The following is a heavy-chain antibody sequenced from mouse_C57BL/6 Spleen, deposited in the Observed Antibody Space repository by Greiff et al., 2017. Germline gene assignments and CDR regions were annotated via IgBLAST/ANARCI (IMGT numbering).Heavy chain of an antibody. CDR2: IDPSDSYT. CDR1: GYTFTSYW. CDR3: ASRDGNYPSAWFAY. J-gene: IGHJ3*01. Sequence: QVQLQQPGAELVRPGTSVKLSCKASGYTFTSYWMHWVKQRPGQGLEWIGVIDPSDSYTNYNQKFKGKATFTVDTSSSTAYMQLSSLTSEDSAVYYCASRDGNYPSAWFAYWGQGTLVTVSA. D-gene: IGHD2-1*01. V-gene: IGHV1-59*01.